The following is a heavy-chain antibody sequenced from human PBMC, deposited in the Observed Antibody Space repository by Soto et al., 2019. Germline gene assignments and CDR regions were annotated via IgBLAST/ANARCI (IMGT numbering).Heavy chain of an antibody. V-gene: IGHV3-23*01. Sequence: EVQVLESGGGLVQPGGSLRLSCAASGFVSWVRQAPGKGLEWVSAISDYGANTYYVDSVKGRFTISRDNAKNTLYLQMNSLRAEDTAVYYCAKGFSGHYYDFRGQGPRVTVSS. CDR1: GFV. D-gene: IGHD3-22*01. J-gene: IGHJ4*02. CDR3: AKGFSGHYYDF. CDR2: ISDYGANT.